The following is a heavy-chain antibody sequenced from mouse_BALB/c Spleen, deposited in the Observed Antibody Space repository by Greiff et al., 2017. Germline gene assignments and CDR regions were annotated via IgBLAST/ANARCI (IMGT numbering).Heavy chain of an antibody. V-gene: IGHV1-9*01. CDR3: ARDTTVVALDY. J-gene: IGHJ2*01. CDR2: ILPGSGST. Sequence: VQLKESGAELMKPGASVKISCKATGYTFSSYWIEWVKQRPGHGLEWIGEILPGSGSTNYNEKFKGKATFTADTSSNTAYMQLSSLTSEDSAVYYCARDTTVVALDYWGQGTTLTVSS. D-gene: IGHD1-1*01. CDR1: GYTFSSYW.